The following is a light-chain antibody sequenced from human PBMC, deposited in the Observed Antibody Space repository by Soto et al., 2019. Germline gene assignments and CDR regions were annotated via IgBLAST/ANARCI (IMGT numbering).Light chain of an antibody. CDR3: QQSYSTPHT. Sequence: IQGTQYPSSLSAAVGDRVTITCRASQSISSYLNWYQQKPGKAPKLLIYAASSLQSGVPSRFSGSGSGTDFTLTISSLQPEDFATYYCQQSYSTPHTFGQGTRLEIK. J-gene: IGKJ5*01. V-gene: IGKV1-39*01. CDR2: AAS. CDR1: QSISSY.